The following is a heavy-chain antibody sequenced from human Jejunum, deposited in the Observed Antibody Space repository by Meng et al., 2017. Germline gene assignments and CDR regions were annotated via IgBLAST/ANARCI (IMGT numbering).Heavy chain of an antibody. CDR1: GDSMTNSY. J-gene: IGHJ4*02. CDR2: VYFGGTT. V-gene: IGHV4-59*01. CDR3: ARATFTYGWGHDS. D-gene: IGHD3-10*01. Sequence: QVPLQDSGPGPVKPSENLSLTCTVSGDSMTNSYWSWIRQPPGKGLEWIGYVYFGGTTNYSPSLKSRVTISLDTSENQFSLKLNSVTAADTAVYFCARATFTYGWGHDSWGQGTLVTVSS.